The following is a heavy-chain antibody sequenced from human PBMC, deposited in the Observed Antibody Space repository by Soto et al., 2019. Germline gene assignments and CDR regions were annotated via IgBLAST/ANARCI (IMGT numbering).Heavy chain of an antibody. V-gene: IGHV3-23*01. Sequence: EVQLLESGGGLVQPGGSLRLSCAASGFTFSSYAMSWVRQAPGKGLEWVSAISGSGGSTYYADSVKGRFTISRDNSKNTLYLQMNSLRAEDTAVYYCAKDSPYCGGDCYHWYFDLWGRGTLVTVSS. J-gene: IGHJ2*01. D-gene: IGHD2-21*01. CDR2: ISGSGGST. CDR1: GFTFSSYA. CDR3: AKDSPYCGGDCYHWYFDL.